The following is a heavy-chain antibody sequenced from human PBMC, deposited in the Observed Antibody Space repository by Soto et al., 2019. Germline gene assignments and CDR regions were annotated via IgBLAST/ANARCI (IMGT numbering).Heavy chain of an antibody. Sequence: ASVKVSCKASGGTFSSYAISWVRQAPGQGLEWMGGIIPIFGTANYAQKFQGRVTITADESTSTAYMELSSLRSEDTAVYYCARETPAHTNWNYRNYYYGMDVWGQGTTVTVSS. CDR1: GGTFSSYA. D-gene: IGHD1-7*01. CDR2: IIPIFGTA. CDR3: ARETPAHTNWNYRNYYYGMDV. J-gene: IGHJ6*02. V-gene: IGHV1-69*13.